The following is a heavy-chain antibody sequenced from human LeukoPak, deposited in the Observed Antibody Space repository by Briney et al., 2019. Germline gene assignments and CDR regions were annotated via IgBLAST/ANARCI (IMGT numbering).Heavy chain of an antibody. D-gene: IGHD6-25*01. J-gene: IGHJ4*02. CDR2: ISYDGRNE. V-gene: IGHV3-30*04. CDR3: AKDKQRKGIPFDY. CDR1: GFAFSSYA. Sequence: GGSLRLSWAASGFAFSSYAMHWVRQAPGKGLEWVAVISYDGRNEYYADSVKGRFTISRDNSKNTLYLQMNSLRAEDTAVYYCAKDKQRKGIPFDYWGQGTLVTVSS.